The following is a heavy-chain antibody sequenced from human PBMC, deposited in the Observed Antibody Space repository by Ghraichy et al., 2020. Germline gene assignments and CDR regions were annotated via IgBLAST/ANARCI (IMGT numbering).Heavy chain of an antibody. CDR3: ARSGGWGYYDSSGHFYGMDV. CDR1: GFTFSTYS. CDR2: ISSSSTYI. D-gene: IGHD3-22*01. V-gene: IGHV3-21*01. J-gene: IGHJ6*02. Sequence: GSLRLSCAASGFTFSTYSMNWVRQAPGKGLEWVSSISSSSTYIYYADSMKGRFTISRDDAKNSLYLQMNSLRAEDTAVYYCARSGGWGYYDSSGHFYGMDVWGQGNTVTVSS.